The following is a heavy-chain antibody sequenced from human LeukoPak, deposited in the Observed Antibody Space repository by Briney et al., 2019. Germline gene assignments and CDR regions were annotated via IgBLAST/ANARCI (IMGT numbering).Heavy chain of an antibody. CDR1: GGSISSSSYY. J-gene: IGHJ4*02. CDR2: IYYSGST. V-gene: IGHV4-39*01. D-gene: IGHD3-22*01. Sequence: SETLSLTCTVSGGSISSSSYYWGWIRQPPGKGLEWIGSIYYSGSTYYNPSPKSRVTISVDTSKNQFSLKLSSVTAADTAVYYCARQDYYDSCDDYWGQGALVTVSS. CDR3: ARQDYYDSCDDY.